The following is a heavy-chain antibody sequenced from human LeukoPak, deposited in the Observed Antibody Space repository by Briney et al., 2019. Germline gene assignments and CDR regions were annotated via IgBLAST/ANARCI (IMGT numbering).Heavy chain of an antibody. V-gene: IGHV3-64D*09. Sequence: GGSLRLSCSASGFTFSSYAMHWVRQAPGKGLEYVSAISSNGGSTYYADSVKGRFTISRDNSKNTLYLQMSSLRPVDTAVYYCVKTPLRLGELSPEYFQHWGQGTLVTVSS. CDR1: GFTFSSYA. D-gene: IGHD3-16*02. CDR2: ISSNGGST. CDR3: VKTPLRLGELSPEYFQH. J-gene: IGHJ1*01.